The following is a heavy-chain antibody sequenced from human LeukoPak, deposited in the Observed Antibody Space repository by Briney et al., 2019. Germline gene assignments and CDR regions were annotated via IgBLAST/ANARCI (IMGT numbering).Heavy chain of an antibody. CDR1: GYSFSSFG. J-gene: IGHJ5*02. D-gene: IGHD3-10*01. Sequence: ASVKVSCKTSGYSFSSFGISWVRQVPGQGLEWMGWINPNSGGTNYAQKFQGRVTMTRDTSISTAYMELSRLRSDDTAVYYCARGFLPYNWFDPWGQGTLVTVSS. CDR2: INPNSGGT. V-gene: IGHV1-2*02. CDR3: ARGFLPYNWFDP.